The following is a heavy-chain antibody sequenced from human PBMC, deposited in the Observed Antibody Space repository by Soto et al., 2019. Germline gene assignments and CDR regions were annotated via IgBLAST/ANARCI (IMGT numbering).Heavy chain of an antibody. CDR2: INGGGSSA. Sequence: EVQLVESGGDLVQPGGSLRLSCAASGFSFSIFWMHWVRQAPGKGLVWVSSINGGGSSADYADSVKGRFTFSRDNAKNTVYLQMNSLRAEDTAVYSCTRGGGYSGYEPVDYWGQGTLVTVSS. CDR1: GFSFSIFW. J-gene: IGHJ4*02. CDR3: TRGGGYSGYEPVDY. V-gene: IGHV3-74*01. D-gene: IGHD5-12*01.